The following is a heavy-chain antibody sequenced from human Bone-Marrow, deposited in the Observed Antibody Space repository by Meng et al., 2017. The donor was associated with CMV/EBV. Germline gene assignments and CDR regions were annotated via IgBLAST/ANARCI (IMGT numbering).Heavy chain of an antibody. CDR3: AKDYTYGSGSYFDN. Sequence: GEFLKISRAASGFTFSSYEMNWVRQAPGKGLEWVSYISSSGSTIYYADSVKGRFTISRDNAKNSLYLQMNSLRAEDTALYYCAKDYTYGSGSYFDNWGQGTLVTVSS. J-gene: IGHJ4*02. D-gene: IGHD3-10*01. V-gene: IGHV3-48*03. CDR1: GFTFSSYE. CDR2: ISSSGSTI.